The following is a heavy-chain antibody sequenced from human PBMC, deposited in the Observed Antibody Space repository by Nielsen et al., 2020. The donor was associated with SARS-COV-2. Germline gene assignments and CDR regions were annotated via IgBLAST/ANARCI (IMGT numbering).Heavy chain of an antibody. CDR2: ISWNSGII. CDR3: ATSAYDNSQFDS. V-gene: IGHV3-9*01. D-gene: IGHD5-12*01. Sequence: GGSLRLSCAASRFTFEDYAMHWVRQAPGKGLEWVSGISWNSGIIGYADSVKGRFTISRDNAKNSLYLQMNSLRSEDTALYYCATSAYDNSQFDSWGQGTLVTVSS. CDR1: RFTFEDYA. J-gene: IGHJ4*02.